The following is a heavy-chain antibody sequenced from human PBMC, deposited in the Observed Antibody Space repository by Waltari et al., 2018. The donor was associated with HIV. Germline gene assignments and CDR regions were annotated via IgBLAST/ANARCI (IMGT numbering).Heavy chain of an antibody. CDR1: GFTYCGYY. CDR2: ISSSVSTI. J-gene: IGHJ6*02. V-gene: IGHV3-11*01. D-gene: IGHD3-10*01. Sequence: VQLVESGVGLVKTGGSLRLTCAASGFTYCGYYMRWIRQAPGQGLELVSFISSSVSTIYYAASVRGRFTISRDNAKNSLYLQMSSLRAEDTAVYSCATGGGQFRFGVAKRTYGMDVWGQGTTVTVSS. CDR3: ATGGGQFRFGVAKRTYGMDV.